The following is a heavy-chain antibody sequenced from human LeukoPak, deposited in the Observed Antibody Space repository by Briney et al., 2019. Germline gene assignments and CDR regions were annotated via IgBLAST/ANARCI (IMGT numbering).Heavy chain of an antibody. CDR1: GGSISSYY. D-gene: IGHD3-3*01. CDR2: IYHSGST. V-gene: IGHV4-38-2*02. Sequence: SETLSLTCTVSGGSISSYYWSWIRQPPGKGLEWIGSIYHSGSTYYNPSLKSRVTISVDTSKNQFSLKLSSVTAADTAVYYCARDSKATYYDFWSGYYYNWFDPWGQGTLVTVSS. CDR3: ARDSKATYYDFWSGYYYNWFDP. J-gene: IGHJ5*02.